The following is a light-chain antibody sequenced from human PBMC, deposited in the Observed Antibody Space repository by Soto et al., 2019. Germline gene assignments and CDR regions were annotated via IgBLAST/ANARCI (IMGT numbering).Light chain of an antibody. J-gene: IGLJ2*01. CDR3: QVWDSNFDHMV. CDR1: NIGRKA. V-gene: IGLV3-21*02. CDR2: DDS. Sequence: SYELTQPPSVSVAPGQTARITCGGNNIGRKAVHWYQHNPGQAPALVVYDDSDRPLGIPVRFSGSNSGNTATLTISSVEAGDEADYYCQVWDSNFDHMVFGGGTKLTVL.